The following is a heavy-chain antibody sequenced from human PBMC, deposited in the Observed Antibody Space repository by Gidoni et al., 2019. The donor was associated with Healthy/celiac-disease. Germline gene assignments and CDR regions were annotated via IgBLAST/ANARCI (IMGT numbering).Heavy chain of an antibody. Sequence: QVQLVQSGAEVKKPGSSVKVSCKASGGTFSSYAISWVRQAPGQGLEWMGRIIPILGIANYAQKFQGRVTITADKSTSTAYMELSSLRSEDTAVYYCARDYGDSPGWFDPWGQGTLVTVSS. V-gene: IGHV1-69*04. CDR2: IIPILGIA. J-gene: IGHJ5*02. D-gene: IGHD4-17*01. CDR1: GGTFSSYA. CDR3: ARDYGDSPGWFDP.